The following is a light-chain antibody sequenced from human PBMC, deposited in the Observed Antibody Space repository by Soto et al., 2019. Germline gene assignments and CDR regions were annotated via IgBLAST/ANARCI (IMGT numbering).Light chain of an antibody. Sequence: EIVLTQSPATLSLSPGERATLSCRASQSVSSSYLAWYQQKPGQAPRLLIYDASSRATGIPDRFSGSGSGTDFTLTIRRLEPEDFAVYYCQQYGNSPPNTFGQGTKLEIK. J-gene: IGKJ2*01. CDR2: DAS. CDR3: QQYGNSPPNT. V-gene: IGKV3-20*01. CDR1: QSVSSSY.